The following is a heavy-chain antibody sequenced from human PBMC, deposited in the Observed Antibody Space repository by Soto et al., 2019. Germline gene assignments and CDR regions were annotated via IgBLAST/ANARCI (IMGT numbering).Heavy chain of an antibody. CDR1: GYTFTSYA. D-gene: IGHD1-26*01. CDR2: ISAYNGNT. J-gene: IGHJ4*02. V-gene: IGHV1-18*01. Sequence: QVQLVQSGVEVKKPGASVKVSCKASGYTFTSYAISWVRQAPGQGLEWMGWISAYNGNTNYAQNLRGRVCKTTDAYTRTAYMELRSLRYDDTAMYYCARDFMGCPPDGVDYWGQGTQVTVSS. CDR3: ARDFMGCPPDGVDY.